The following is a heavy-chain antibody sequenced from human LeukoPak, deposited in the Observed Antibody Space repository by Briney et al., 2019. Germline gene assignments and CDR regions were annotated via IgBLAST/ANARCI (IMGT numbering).Heavy chain of an antibody. J-gene: IGHJ3*02. V-gene: IGHV3-23*01. Sequence: GGSLRLSCAASGFTVSSNYMSWVRQAPGKGLEWVSAISGSGGSTYYADSVKGRFTISRDNSKNTLYLQMNSLRAEDTAVYYCADAYDFWSGYYRAGAFDIWGQGTMVTVSS. CDR1: GFTVSSNY. D-gene: IGHD3-3*01. CDR3: ADAYDFWSGYYRAGAFDI. CDR2: ISGSGGST.